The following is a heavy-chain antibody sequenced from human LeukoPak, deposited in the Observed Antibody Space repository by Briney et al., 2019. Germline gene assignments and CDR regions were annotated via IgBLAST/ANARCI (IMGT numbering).Heavy chain of an antibody. CDR3: ARGRLGRTYYDFWSGYGDY. CDR2: INHSGST. Sequence: SETLSLTCAVYGGSFSGYYWSCIRQPPGKGLEWIGEINHSGSTNYNPSLKSRVTISVDTSKNQFSLKLSSVTAADTAVYYCARGRLGRTYYDFWSGYGDYWGQGTLVTVSS. J-gene: IGHJ4*02. D-gene: IGHD3-3*01. V-gene: IGHV4-34*01. CDR1: GGSFSGYY.